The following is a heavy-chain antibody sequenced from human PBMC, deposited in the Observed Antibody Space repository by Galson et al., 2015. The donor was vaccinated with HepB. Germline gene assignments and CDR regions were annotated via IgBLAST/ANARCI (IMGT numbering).Heavy chain of an antibody. D-gene: IGHD6-13*01. CDR2: IVVGSGKT. J-gene: IGHJ5*02. Sequence: SVKVSCKASGFNFIRSTMQWVRQARGQRLEWIGWIVVGSGKTNFAQKFQDRVTITRDMSTSTVYMELSSLTSEDTAVFYCAADTTYTSSWYNWFDPWGQGTLVTVSS. CDR3: AADTTYTSSWYNWFDP. V-gene: IGHV1-58*02. CDR1: GFNFIRST.